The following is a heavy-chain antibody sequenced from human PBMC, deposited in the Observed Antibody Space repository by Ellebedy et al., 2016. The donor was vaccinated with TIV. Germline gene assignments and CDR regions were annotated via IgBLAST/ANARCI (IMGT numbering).Heavy chain of an antibody. CDR2: INANSGAT. J-gene: IGHJ4*02. CDR3: ARDTRDSGTYRGLLDDF. V-gene: IGHV1-2*02. Sequence: ASVKVSCXASGYTFTGYLMHWVRQAPGQGLEWMGWINANSGATKYAQRFQGRVTMTRDTSITTTYLELSRLTSDDTAVYYCARDTRDSGTYRGLLDDFWGQGTLVTVSS. CDR1: GYTFTGYL. D-gene: IGHD3-10*01.